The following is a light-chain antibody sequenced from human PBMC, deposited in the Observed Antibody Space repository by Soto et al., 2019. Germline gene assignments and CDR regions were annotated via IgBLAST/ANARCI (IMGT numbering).Light chain of an antibody. V-gene: IGKV3D-15*01. Sequence: EIVMTQSPPTLSVSPGERATLSCRASQSVGSKLAWYQQRPGQAPRLLIYDASNRATGIPARISGSGSGTEFSLTISSLQSEDFAVYSCQQYGDWPGAFGGGTKVEIK. CDR2: DAS. CDR1: QSVGSK. CDR3: QQYGDWPGA. J-gene: IGKJ4*01.